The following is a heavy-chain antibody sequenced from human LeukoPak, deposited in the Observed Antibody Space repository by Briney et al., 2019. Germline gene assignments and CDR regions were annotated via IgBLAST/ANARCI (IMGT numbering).Heavy chain of an antibody. J-gene: IGHJ4*02. Sequence: ASVKVSCKASGYTFTSNYIHWVQQAPGQGLEWMGMIYPRDGSTSYAQKFQGRVTVTRDTSTSTVHMELSGLRSEDTAVYYCARDQEGFDHWGQGTLVTVSS. CDR1: GYTFTSNY. CDR3: ARDQEGFDH. V-gene: IGHV1-46*01. CDR2: IYPRDGST.